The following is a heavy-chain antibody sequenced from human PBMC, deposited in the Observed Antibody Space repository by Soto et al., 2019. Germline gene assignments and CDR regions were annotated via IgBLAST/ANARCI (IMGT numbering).Heavy chain of an antibody. V-gene: IGHV4-59*01. J-gene: IGHJ4*02. CDR2: IYYSGST. CDR3: AAGYSSSWPRVASDY. Sequence: SETLSLTCTVSGGSISSYYWSWIRQPPGKGLEWIGYIYYSGSTNYNPSLKSRVTISVDTSKNQFSLKLSSVTAADTAVYYCAAGYSSSWPRVASDYWGQGTLVTVSS. D-gene: IGHD6-13*01. CDR1: GGSISSYY.